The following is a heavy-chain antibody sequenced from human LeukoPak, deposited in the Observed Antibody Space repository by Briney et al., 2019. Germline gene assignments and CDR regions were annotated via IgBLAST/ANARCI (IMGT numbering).Heavy chain of an antibody. CDR3: ARERSQGDYFDS. Sequence: SQTLSLTCVISGDSVSSNRAAWNWIRQSPSRGLEWLGRTHYKSKWFWDYAASVKGRITISPDTSTNQFSLQLNSVTPEDTAVYYCARERSQGDYFDSWGQGTLVTVSS. CDR1: GDSVSSNRAA. J-gene: IGHJ4*02. V-gene: IGHV6-1*01. CDR2: THYKSKWFW.